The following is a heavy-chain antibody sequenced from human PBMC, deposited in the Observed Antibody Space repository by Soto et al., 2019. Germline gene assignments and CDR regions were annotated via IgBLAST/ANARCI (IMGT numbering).Heavy chain of an antibody. D-gene: IGHD2-2*01. J-gene: IGHJ6*03. CDR1: GFTFSSYA. CDR2: ISGSGGST. CDR3: AKSAIVVPAAGLGHYYYYMDV. Sequence: PVGSLRLSCAASGFTFSSYAMSWVRQAPGKGLEWVSAISGSGGSTYYADSVKGRFTISRDNSKKTLHLQMNSLRAEDTAVYYCAKSAIVVPAAGLGHYYYYMDVWGKGTTVTVSS. V-gene: IGHV3-23*01.